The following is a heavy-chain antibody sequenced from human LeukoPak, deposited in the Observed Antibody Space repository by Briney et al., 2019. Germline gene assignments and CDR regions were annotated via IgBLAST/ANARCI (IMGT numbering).Heavy chain of an antibody. J-gene: IGHJ4*02. CDR1: GFTFSSYW. Sequence: GGSLRLSCAASGFTFSSYWMSWVRQAPGKGLEWVANIKQDGSEKYYVDSVKGRFTISRDNAKNSLYLQMNSLRAEDTAVYYCASQGLIAARRSFDYWGQGTLVTVSS. D-gene: IGHD6-6*01. CDR3: ASQGLIAARRSFDY. V-gene: IGHV3-7*01. CDR2: IKQDGSEK.